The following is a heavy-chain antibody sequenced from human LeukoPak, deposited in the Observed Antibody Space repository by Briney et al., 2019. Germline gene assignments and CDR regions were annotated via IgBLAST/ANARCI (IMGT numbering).Heavy chain of an antibody. CDR1: GYSFPIYW. CDR3: ARLNGGANLLGDSLDI. Sequence: KSGESLKISCKGSGYSFPIYWLAWVRQMPGKGLERMGIIYPGDSNIRYSPSFQGQVTISADKSVTTAYLQWSSLKASATAMYFCARLNGGANLLGDSLDIWGQGTMVTVSS. CDR2: IYPGDSNI. V-gene: IGHV5-51*01. J-gene: IGHJ3*02. D-gene: IGHD4/OR15-4a*01.